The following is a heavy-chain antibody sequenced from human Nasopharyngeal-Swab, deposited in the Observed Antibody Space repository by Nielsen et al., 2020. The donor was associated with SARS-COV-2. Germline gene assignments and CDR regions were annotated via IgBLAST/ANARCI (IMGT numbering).Heavy chain of an antibody. D-gene: IGHD3-22*01. CDR2: IWYDGSSK. J-gene: IGHJ3*02. Sequence: VRQAPGKGLEWVAVIWYDGSSKYYADSVKGRFTISRDNSKNTLYLQMNSLRAEDTAVYYCARDLSYYDSVGAFDIWGQGTMVTVSS. V-gene: IGHV3-33*01. CDR3: ARDLSYYDSVGAFDI.